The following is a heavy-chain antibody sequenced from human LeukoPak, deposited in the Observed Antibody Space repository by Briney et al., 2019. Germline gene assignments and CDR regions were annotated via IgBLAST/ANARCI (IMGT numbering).Heavy chain of an antibody. CDR3: ARGLRAAGAFDI. D-gene: IGHD6-13*01. CDR1: GGSISSSSYY. Sequence: SETLSLTCTVSGGSISSSSYYWGWIRQPPGKGLEWIGSIYYGGSTYYNPSLKSRVTISVDTSKNQFSLKLSSVTAADTAVYYCARGLRAAGAFDIWGQGTMVTVSS. CDR2: IYYGGST. J-gene: IGHJ3*02. V-gene: IGHV4-39*07.